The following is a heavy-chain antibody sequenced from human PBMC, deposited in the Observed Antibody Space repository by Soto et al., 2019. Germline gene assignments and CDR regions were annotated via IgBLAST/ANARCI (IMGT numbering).Heavy chain of an antibody. V-gene: IGHV5-51*01. D-gene: IGHD6-19*01. CDR1: GYTFTSYW. CDR3: ARQDGSALYYFDY. Sequence: PGESLRISCKGSGYTFTSYWIAWVRQMPGKGLEWMGIIYPGDSDTRYSPSFQGQVSISADKSISTAYLQWSSLKASDTAMYYCARQDGSALYYFDYWGQGTLVTVSS. CDR2: IYPGDSDT. J-gene: IGHJ4*02.